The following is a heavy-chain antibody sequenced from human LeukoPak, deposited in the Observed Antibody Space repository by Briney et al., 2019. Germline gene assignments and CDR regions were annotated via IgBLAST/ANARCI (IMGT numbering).Heavy chain of an antibody. CDR2: IYTGGST. V-gene: IGHV3-53*01. CDR1: GFTVSGDY. J-gene: IGHJ4*02. CDR3: ARKIAVAGIFAFDY. Sequence: GGSLRLSCAASGFTVSGDYMSWVRQAPGKGLEWVSVIYTGGSTYYADSVKGRFTISRDNSKNTLYLQMNSLRAEDTAVYYCARKIAVAGIFAFDYWGQGTLVTVSS. D-gene: IGHD6-19*01.